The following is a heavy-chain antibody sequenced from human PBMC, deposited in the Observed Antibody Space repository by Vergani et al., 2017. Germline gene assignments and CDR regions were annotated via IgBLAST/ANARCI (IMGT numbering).Heavy chain of an antibody. J-gene: IGHJ6*02. CDR1: GFTFSSYA. CDR3: AKVGTVAFYYYYGMDV. D-gene: IGHD4-23*01. Sequence: EVQLLESGGGLVQPGGSLRLSCAASGFTFSSYAMSWVRQAPGKGLEWVAAISGSDGSTYYADSVKGRFTISRDNSKNTLYLQMNSLRAEDTAVYYCAKVGTVAFYYYYGMDVWGQGTTVTVSS. CDR2: ISGSDGST. V-gene: IGHV3-23*01.